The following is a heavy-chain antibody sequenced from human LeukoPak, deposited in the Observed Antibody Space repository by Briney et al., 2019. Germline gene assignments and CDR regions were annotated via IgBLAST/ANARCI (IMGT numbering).Heavy chain of an antibody. D-gene: IGHD6-13*01. J-gene: IGHJ6*03. V-gene: IGHV4-34*01. CDR1: GGSFSGYY. CDR2: ISHSGST. Sequence: SETLSLTCAVYGGSFSGYYWSWIRQPPGKGLEWIGEISHSGSTNYNPSLKSRVTISVDTSKNQFSLKLSSVTAADTAVYYCARVSGSSSWSAYYYYYYYMDVWGKGTTVTVSS. CDR3: ARVSGSSSWSAYYYYYYYMDV.